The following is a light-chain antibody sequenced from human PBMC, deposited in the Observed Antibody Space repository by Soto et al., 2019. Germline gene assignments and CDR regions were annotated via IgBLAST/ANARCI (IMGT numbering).Light chain of an antibody. CDR2: LTS. CDR3: HQRQSWPRT. Sequence: EILLTQSPGTLSLSPGEIATLSCGASQSVRSMYLAWYQQKPGQAPRLLIYLTSNRAAGIPARFSGSGSGTDFTLTISDVEPEDFAVYYCHQRQSWPRTFGQGTKVDIK. V-gene: IGKV3-11*01. CDR1: QSVRSMY. J-gene: IGKJ1*01.